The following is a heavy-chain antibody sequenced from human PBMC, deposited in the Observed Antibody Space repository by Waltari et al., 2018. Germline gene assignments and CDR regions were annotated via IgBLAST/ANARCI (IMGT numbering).Heavy chain of an antibody. CDR3: ARAGRGSYLYFDY. D-gene: IGHD1-26*01. V-gene: IGHV4-38-2*01. Sequence: QVQLQESGPGLVKPSETLSLTCAVSGYSISSGYYWGWIRQPPGKGLEWIGSIYHSGSTYYNPSLKSRVTISGDTSKNQFSLKLSSVTAADTAVYYCARAGRGSYLYFDYWGQGTLVTVSS. CDR1: GYSISSGYY. CDR2: IYHSGST. J-gene: IGHJ4*02.